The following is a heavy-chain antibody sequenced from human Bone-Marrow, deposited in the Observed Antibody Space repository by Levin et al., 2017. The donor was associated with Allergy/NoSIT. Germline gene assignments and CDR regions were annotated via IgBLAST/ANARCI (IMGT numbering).Heavy chain of an antibody. CDR2: ISGSGDMT. CDR3: VRDGHSINFFYYMDV. CDR1: GFTFNTYA. V-gene: IGHV3-23*01. Sequence: GESLKISCAASGFTFNTYALTWVRQAPGTELEWVSTISGSGDMTWYADSVRGRFTISRDSSKNTLYLQMSRLRAEDTAVYFCVRDGHSINFFYYMDVWGKGTTVTVS. J-gene: IGHJ6*03. D-gene: IGHD3-3*02.